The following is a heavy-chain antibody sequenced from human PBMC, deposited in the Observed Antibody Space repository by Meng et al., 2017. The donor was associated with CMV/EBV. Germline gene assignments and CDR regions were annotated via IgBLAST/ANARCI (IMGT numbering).Heavy chain of an antibody. CDR3: AREFFDYYDSSGYFLY. D-gene: IGHD3-22*01. J-gene: IGHJ4*02. Sequence: ASVKVSCKASGYTFTSYYMHWVRQAPGQGLEWMGIINPSGGSTSYAQKFQGRVTMTRDTSTSTVYMELSSLRSEDTAVYYCAREFFDYYDSSGYFLYWGQGTLVTVSS. CDR2: INPSGGST. CDR1: GYTFTSYY. V-gene: IGHV1-46*01.